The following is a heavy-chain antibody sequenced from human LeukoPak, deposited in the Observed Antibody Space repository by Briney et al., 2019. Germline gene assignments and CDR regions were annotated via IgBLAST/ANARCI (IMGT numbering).Heavy chain of an antibody. CDR2: MNPNSGNT. CDR3: ARELELDDYYYMDV. V-gene: IGHV1-8*01. J-gene: IGHJ6*03. CDR1: GYTFTSYD. Sequence: ASVKVSCKASGYTFTSYDINWVRQATGQGLEWMGWMNPNSGNTGYAQKFQGRVTMTRNTSISTAYMELSSLRSEDTAVYYCARELELDDYYYMDVWGKGTTVTVSS. D-gene: IGHD1-7*01.